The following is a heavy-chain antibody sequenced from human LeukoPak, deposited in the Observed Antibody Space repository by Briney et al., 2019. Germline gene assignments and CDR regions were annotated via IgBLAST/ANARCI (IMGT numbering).Heavy chain of an antibody. CDR1: GYTFAGYY. D-gene: IGHD5-18*01. Sequence: ASVKVSCKASGYTFAGYYMHWVRQAPGQGLEWMGRINPNSGGTNYAQKFQGRVTTTRDTSISTAYMELSRLRSDDTAVYYCAREYSYGHGLDYWGQGTLVTVSS. J-gene: IGHJ4*02. V-gene: IGHV1-2*06. CDR2: INPNSGGT. CDR3: AREYSYGHGLDY.